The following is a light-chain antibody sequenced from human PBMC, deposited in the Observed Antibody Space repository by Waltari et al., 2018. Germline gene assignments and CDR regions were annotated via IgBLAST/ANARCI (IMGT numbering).Light chain of an antibody. CDR2: EVS. J-gene: IGLJ1*01. Sequence: HSALPQPPSASGSPGPSVSISCTETGRDTGAYIYVLWYQKHPGKAPKLMISEVSKRPSGVPDRFSGSKSGNTASLTVSGLQAEDEADYYCASYAGNNNFVFGSGTKVTVL. CDR1: GRDTGAYIY. CDR3: ASYAGNNNFV. V-gene: IGLV2-8*01.